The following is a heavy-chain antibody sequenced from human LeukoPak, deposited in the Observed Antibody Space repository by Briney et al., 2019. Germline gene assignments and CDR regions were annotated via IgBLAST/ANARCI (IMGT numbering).Heavy chain of an antibody. CDR1: GYSFTSYW. Sequence: GESLKISFKGSGYSFTSYWIGWVRQMPGKGQEWMGIIYPGDSDTRYSPSFQGKVTISADKSISTAYLQWSSLKASDTAMYYCATRAGYSGYDFHYWGQGTLVTVSS. CDR3: ATRAGYSGYDFHY. V-gene: IGHV5-51*01. CDR2: IYPGDSDT. J-gene: IGHJ4*02. D-gene: IGHD5-12*01.